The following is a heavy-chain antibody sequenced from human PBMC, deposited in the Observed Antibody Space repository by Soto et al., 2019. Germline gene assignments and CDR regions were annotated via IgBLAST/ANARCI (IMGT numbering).Heavy chain of an antibody. Sequence: ASVKVSCKASGYTFTSYGISWVRQAPGQGLEWKGRNSAYNGNTNYAQKLQGRVTMTTDTSTSTAKIEMRSLRSDDTSVYFWARIVAANYFYYNDVWGKGTTVTV. J-gene: IGHJ6*03. CDR1: GYTFTSYG. CDR3: ARIVAANYFYYNDV. CDR2: NSAYNGNT. D-gene: IGHD2-15*01. V-gene: IGHV1-18*01.